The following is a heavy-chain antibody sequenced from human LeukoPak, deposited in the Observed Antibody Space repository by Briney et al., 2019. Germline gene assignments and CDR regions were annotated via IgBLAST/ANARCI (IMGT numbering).Heavy chain of an antibody. J-gene: IGHJ6*03. Sequence: ASVKVSCKVSGYTLTELSMHWVRQAPGKGLEWMGGFDPEDGETIYAQKFQGRVTMTEDTSTDTAYMELSSLRAEDTAVYYCARESVVVTAMISSYYMDVWGKGTTVTVSS. CDR1: GYTLTELS. D-gene: IGHD2-21*02. CDR3: ARESVVVTAMISSYYMDV. V-gene: IGHV1-24*01. CDR2: FDPEDGET.